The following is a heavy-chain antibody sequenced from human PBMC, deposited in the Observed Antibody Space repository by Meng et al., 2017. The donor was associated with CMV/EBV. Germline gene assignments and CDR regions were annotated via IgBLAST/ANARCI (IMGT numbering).Heavy chain of an antibody. CDR2: ISWNSGSI. V-gene: IGHV3-9*01. CDR3: AKGTGLSGDYYYGMDV. J-gene: IGHJ6*02. CDR1: GFTLDDYA. D-gene: IGHD3-16*02. Sequence: SLKISCAASGFTLDDYAMHWVRQAPGKGLEWVSGISWNSGSIGYADSVKGRFTISRDNAKNSLYLQMNSLRAEDTALYYCAKGTGLSGDYYYGMDVWGQGTTVTVSS.